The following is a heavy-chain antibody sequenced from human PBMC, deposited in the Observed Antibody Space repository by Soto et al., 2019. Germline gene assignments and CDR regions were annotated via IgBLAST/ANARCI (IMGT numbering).Heavy chain of an antibody. CDR1: GFTFSDYY. J-gene: IGHJ4*02. CDR3: ARVSNSYSSSSRGLLDY. CDR2: ISSSSSYA. D-gene: IGHD6-6*01. Sequence: GGSLRLSCAASGFTFSDYYMSWIRQAPGKGLEWVSYISSSSSYANYADSVKGRFTISRDNAKNSLYLQMNSLRAEDTAVYYCARVSNSYSSSSRGLLDYWGQGTPVTVSS. V-gene: IGHV3-11*06.